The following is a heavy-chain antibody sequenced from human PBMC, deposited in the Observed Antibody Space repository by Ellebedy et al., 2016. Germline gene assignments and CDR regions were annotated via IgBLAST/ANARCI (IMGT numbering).Heavy chain of an antibody. J-gene: IGHJ4*02. D-gene: IGHD3-16*01. CDR1: GFTFSSYW. CDR3: ANRDFGGY. V-gene: IGHV3-74*01. Sequence: GESLKISCAASGFTFSSYWMHWVRQAPGKGPVWVSRINSDGSSTSYADSVKGRFTISRDNAKNTLYLQMNSLRAEDTAVYYCANRDFGGYWGQGTLATVSS. CDR2: INSDGSST.